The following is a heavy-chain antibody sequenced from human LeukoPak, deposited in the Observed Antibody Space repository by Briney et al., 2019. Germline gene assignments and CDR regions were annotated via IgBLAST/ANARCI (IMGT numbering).Heavy chain of an antibody. CDR3: AKGPVVVVTAITIN. V-gene: IGHV3-23*01. J-gene: IGHJ4*02. CDR1: GFTFSSYA. Sequence: GGSLRLSCAASGFTFSSYAMSWVRQAPGKGLEWVSAISGSGGSTYYADSVKGRFTISRDNSKNTLYLQMNSLRAEDTAVYYCAKGPVVVVTAITINWGQGTLVTVSS. CDR2: ISGSGGST. D-gene: IGHD2-21*02.